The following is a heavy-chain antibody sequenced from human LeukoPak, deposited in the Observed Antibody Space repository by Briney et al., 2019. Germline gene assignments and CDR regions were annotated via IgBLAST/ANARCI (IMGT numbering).Heavy chain of an antibody. CDR2: INHSGST. D-gene: IGHD2-2*01. V-gene: IGHV4-34*01. J-gene: IGHJ4*02. Sequence: SETLSLTCTVSGGSISSHYWSWIRQPPGKGLEWIGEINHSGSTNYNPSLKSRVTISVDTSKNQFSLKLSSVTDADTAVYYCARGPDCSSTSCAADFWGQGSLVTVSS. CDR1: GGSISSHY. CDR3: ARGPDCSSTSCAADF.